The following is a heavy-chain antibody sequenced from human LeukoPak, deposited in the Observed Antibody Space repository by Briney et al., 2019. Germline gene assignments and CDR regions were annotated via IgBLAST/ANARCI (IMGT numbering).Heavy chain of an antibody. Sequence: GGSLRLSCAASEFTFSTYAMSWVRQAPGKGLEWVSIFSGNGGLTYYADSVKGRFTISRDNSKNTLYLQMNSLRAEDTAVYYCAKSRYCTGGSCFLWGSSDLWGRGTLVTVSS. CDR1: EFTFSTYA. D-gene: IGHD2-15*01. V-gene: IGHV3-23*01. CDR2: FSGNGGLT. J-gene: IGHJ2*01. CDR3: AKSRYCTGGSCFLWGSSDL.